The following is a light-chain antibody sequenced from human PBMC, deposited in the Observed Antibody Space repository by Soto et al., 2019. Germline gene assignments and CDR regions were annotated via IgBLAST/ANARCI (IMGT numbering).Light chain of an antibody. CDR2: GAS. Sequence: EIVFTQSPGTLSLSPGERATLSCRASQSVSSSYLAWYQQKPGQAPRLLIYGASSRATGIPDRFSGSGSGTDFTLTISSLQSEDFAVYYCQQCNNWPRTFGQGTKVDI. J-gene: IGKJ1*01. CDR1: QSVSSSY. V-gene: IGKV3-20*01. CDR3: QQCNNWPRT.